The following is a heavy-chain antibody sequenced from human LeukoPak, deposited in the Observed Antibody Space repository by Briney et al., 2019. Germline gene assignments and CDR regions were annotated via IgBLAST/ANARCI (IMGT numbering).Heavy chain of an antibody. Sequence: SETLSLTCAVYGGSFSGYYWSWIRQPPGKGLEWIGEINHSGSTNYNPSLKSRVTISVDTSKNQFSLKLSSVTAADTAVYYCARSLYYDGSGYYWFFDYWGQGTLVTVSS. D-gene: IGHD3-22*01. V-gene: IGHV4-34*01. CDR2: INHSGST. CDR1: GGSFSGYY. J-gene: IGHJ4*02. CDR3: ARSLYYDGSGYYWFFDY.